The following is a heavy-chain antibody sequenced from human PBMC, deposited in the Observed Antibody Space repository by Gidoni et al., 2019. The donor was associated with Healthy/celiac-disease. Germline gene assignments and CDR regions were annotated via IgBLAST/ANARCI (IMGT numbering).Heavy chain of an antibody. Sequence: QVQLVESGGGVVQPGRSLRLSCAASGFTFSSYGLHWVRQAPGKGLEWGEVISYDGSNKYYADSVKGRFTISRDNSKNTLYLQMNSLRAEDTAVYYCAKKVGGGGSGWYIRYYYYYGMDVWGQGTTVTVSS. CDR3: AKKVGGGGSGWYIRYYYYYGMDV. J-gene: IGHJ6*02. CDR2: ISYDGSNK. V-gene: IGHV3-30*18. CDR1: GFTFSSYG. D-gene: IGHD6-19*01.